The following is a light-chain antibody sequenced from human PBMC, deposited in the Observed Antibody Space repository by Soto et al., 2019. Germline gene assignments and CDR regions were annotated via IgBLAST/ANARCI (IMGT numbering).Light chain of an antibody. J-gene: IGKJ1*01. CDR2: DAS. Sequence: EIVLTQSPATLSLSPGERASLSCRASQSVGSYLAWYQQRPGQAPRLLISDASNRATGIPARFSGSGSVTDFTLTITSLEPEDFAVYYCQQRTNWPPWTFGQGTKVEIK. CDR3: QQRTNWPPWT. CDR1: QSVGSY. V-gene: IGKV3-11*01.